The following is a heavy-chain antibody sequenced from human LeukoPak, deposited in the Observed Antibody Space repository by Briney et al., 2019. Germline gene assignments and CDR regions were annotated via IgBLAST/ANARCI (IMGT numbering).Heavy chain of an antibody. J-gene: IGHJ4*02. Sequence: GGSLRLSCAASGFTFSSYGMHWVRQAPGKGLEWVAFIRYDRRDQYYADSVKGRFTISRDNSKNTLYLQMNSLRAEDTAVYYCAKDYSDSSGYFRVPHVFDFWGQGTLVTVSS. CDR1: GFTFSSYG. CDR3: AKDYSDSSGYFRVPHVFDF. CDR2: IRYDRRDQ. V-gene: IGHV3-30*02. D-gene: IGHD3-22*01.